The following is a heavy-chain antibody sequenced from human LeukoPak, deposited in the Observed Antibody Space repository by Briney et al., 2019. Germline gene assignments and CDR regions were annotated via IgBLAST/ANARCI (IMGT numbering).Heavy chain of an antibody. CDR2: IIPIFGTA. J-gene: IGHJ3*02. Sequence: SVKVSCKASGGTFSSYAISWVRQAPGQGLEWMGGIIPIFGTANYAQKFQGRVTITTDESTSTAYMELSSLRSEDTAVYYCATALPLHRGYWVDAFDIWGQGTMVTVSS. CDR1: GGTFSSYA. V-gene: IGHV1-69*05. CDR3: ATALPLHRGYWVDAFDI. D-gene: IGHD5-12*01.